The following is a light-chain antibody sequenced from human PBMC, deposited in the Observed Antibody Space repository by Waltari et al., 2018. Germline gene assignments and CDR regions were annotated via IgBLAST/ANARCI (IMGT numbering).Light chain of an antibody. CDR3: ATWDPILCALI. Sequence: QSVLTQPPSVSAAPGQQVTISCSGSTSNIGETYVSWYQRLPGKDPRLLIFSKRERPSGIPCRFHCSKSDPSAPLGIPGLQTGDEADYYRATWDPILCALIIGGGTKLTVL. V-gene: IGLV1-51*01. J-gene: IGLJ2*01. CDR1: TSNIGETY. CDR2: SKR.